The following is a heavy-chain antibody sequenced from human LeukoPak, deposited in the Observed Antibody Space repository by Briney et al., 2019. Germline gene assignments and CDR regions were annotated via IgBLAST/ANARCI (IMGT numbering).Heavy chain of an antibody. V-gene: IGHV3-23*01. CDR2: ISDSGGAI. Sequence: PGGSLRLSCAASGFTFSTYALNWVRQAPGKGLEWVSAISDSGGAIYYADSVKGRFTMSRDNSKNSLFLQMNSLRAEDTAVYYCARIGSAALTGSCGQGTLVTVSS. CDR3: ARIGSAALTGS. D-gene: IGHD1-20*01. CDR1: GFTFSTYA. J-gene: IGHJ5*02.